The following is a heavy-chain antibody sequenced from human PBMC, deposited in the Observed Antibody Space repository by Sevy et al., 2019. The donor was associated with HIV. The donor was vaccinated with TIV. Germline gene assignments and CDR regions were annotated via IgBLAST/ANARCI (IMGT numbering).Heavy chain of an antibody. CDR1: GYSFTGYY. D-gene: IGHD2-21*02. CDR3: ARDFLAVTSIPSDAFDI. J-gene: IGHJ3*02. CDR2: IKPKTSDT. Sequence: ASVKVSCKASGYSFTGYYMNWVRQAPGQGLEWMGWIKPKTSDTTYSEKFDGRVTMTRDSSLSTAYLELRGLRSDDTAVYYCARDFLAVTSIPSDAFDIWGQGTLVTVSS. V-gene: IGHV1-2*02.